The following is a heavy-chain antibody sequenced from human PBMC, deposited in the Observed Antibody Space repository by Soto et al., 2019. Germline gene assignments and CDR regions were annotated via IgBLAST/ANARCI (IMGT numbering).Heavy chain of an antibody. V-gene: IGHV1-18*01. D-gene: IGHD4-17*01. J-gene: IGHJ6*02. CDR1: GCTFTSYG. CDR3: AREYGDGYYGMDV. Sequence: GASVKVSCKASGCTFTSYGISWVRQAPGQGLEWMGWISAYNGNTNYAQKLQGRVTMTTDTSTSTAYMELRSLRSGDTAVYYCAREYGDGYYGMDVWGQGTTVTVSS. CDR2: ISAYNGNT.